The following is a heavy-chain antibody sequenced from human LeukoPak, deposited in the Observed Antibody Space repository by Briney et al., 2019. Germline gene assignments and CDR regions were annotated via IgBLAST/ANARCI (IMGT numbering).Heavy chain of an antibody. CDR1: GFTFSSYS. CDR2: ITASGTAM. Sequence: HPGGSLRLSCAASGFTFSSYSMNWVRQAPGKGLEWVSHITASGTAMFYADSVKGRFTISRDNAKNTLYLQMNSLRAEDTAVYYCARRSSGSPPYYFDYWGQGTLVTVSS. CDR3: ARRSSGSPPYYFDY. V-gene: IGHV3-48*04. J-gene: IGHJ4*02. D-gene: IGHD1-26*01.